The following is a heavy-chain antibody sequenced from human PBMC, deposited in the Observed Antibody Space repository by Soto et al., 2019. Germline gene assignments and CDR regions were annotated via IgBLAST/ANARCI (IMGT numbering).Heavy chain of an antibody. D-gene: IGHD6-19*01. Sequence: ASVKVSCKASGYTFTSYAMHWVRQAPGQRLEWMGWINAGNGNTKYSQKFQGRVTITRDTSASTAYMELNSLSAEDTAVYYCAKASGGSLVSDYWGQGTLVTVSS. V-gene: IGHV1-3*01. CDR3: AKASGGSLVSDY. J-gene: IGHJ4*02. CDR1: GYTFTSYA. CDR2: INAGNGNT.